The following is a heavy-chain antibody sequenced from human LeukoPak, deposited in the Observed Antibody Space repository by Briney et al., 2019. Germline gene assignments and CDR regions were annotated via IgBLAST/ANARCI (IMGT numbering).Heavy chain of an antibody. CDR2: INSDGSST. CDR3: ARAASSGWSGGNWFDP. D-gene: IGHD6-19*01. CDR1: GFTFSSYW. Sequence: PGGSLRLSCAASGFTFSSYWMHWVRQAPGKGLVWVSRINSDGSSTIYADSVKGRFTISRDNAKNTLYLQMNSLRAEDTAVYYCARAASSGWSGGNWFDPWGQGTLVTVSS. V-gene: IGHV3-74*01. J-gene: IGHJ5*02.